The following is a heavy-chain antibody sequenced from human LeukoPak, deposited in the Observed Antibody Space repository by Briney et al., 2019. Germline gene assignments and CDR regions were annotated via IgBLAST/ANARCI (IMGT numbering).Heavy chain of an antibody. CDR1: GGSISSSSYY. V-gene: IGHV4-39*01. J-gene: IGHJ6*03. CDR2: IYYSGST. Sequence: SETLSLTCTVSGGSISSSSYYWGWIRQPPGKGLEWIGSIYYSGSTYYNPSLKSRVTISVDTSKNQFSLKLSSVTAADTAVYYCARGLGSGSYYITTRRDYYYYYMDVWGKGTTVTISS. D-gene: IGHD3-10*01. CDR3: ARGLGSGSYYITTRRDYYYYYMDV.